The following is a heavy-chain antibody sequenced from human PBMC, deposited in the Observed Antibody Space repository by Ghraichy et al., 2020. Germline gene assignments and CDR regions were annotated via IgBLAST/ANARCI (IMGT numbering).Heavy chain of an antibody. CDR3: AKDYYDSSGYHFDY. CDR2: ISGSGGST. Sequence: GVLRLSCAASGFTFSSYAMSWVRQAPGKGLEWVSAISGSGGSTYYADSVKGRFTISRDNSKNTLYLQMNSLRAEDTAVYYCAKDYYDSSGYHFDYWGQGTLVTVSS. J-gene: IGHJ4*02. V-gene: IGHV3-23*01. CDR1: GFTFSSYA. D-gene: IGHD3-22*01.